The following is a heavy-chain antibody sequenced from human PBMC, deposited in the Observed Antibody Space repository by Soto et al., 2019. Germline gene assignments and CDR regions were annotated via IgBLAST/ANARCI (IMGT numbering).Heavy chain of an antibody. CDR1: GASLSGYY. Sequence: SGTLSLTCHVSGASLSGYYWTWIRVPPGKGLEWIGRIYATGSSDYNPSLKSRITISVVMSKKQFSLTLRSVTAADTAVYYCARDLGIAAAGIAVYYYGMDVWGQGTTVTVSS. D-gene: IGHD6-13*01. V-gene: IGHV4-4*07. J-gene: IGHJ6*02. CDR3: ARDLGIAAAGIAVYYYGMDV. CDR2: IYATGSS.